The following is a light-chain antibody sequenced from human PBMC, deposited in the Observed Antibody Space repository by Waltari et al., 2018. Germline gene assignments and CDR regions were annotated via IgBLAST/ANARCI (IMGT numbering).Light chain of an antibody. J-gene: IGLJ3*02. CDR3: SSYTSGSTLWV. Sequence: QSALTQPSSVSGSPGPSITIPCTGTNRYVCAYNYVSLYQQHPGTAPKLMIYDVSNRPSGVSDRFSGSKSGNTASLTISGLQAEDEAYYYCSSYTSGSTLWVFGGGTKLTVL. CDR1: NRYVCAYNY. V-gene: IGLV2-14*03. CDR2: DVS.